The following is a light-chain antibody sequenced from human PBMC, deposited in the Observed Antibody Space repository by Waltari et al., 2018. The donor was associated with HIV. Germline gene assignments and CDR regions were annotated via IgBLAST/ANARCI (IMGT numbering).Light chain of an antibody. CDR2: QDS. Sequence: SYDLTQPPSVSVSPGQTASITCSGDNLGDKYACWYQQKTGQSPVLVILQDSKRASGIPERFSGSNCVNTATLTISGTQAMDEADYYCQAWDSSTVVFGGGTKLTVL. V-gene: IGLV3-1*01. CDR1: NLGDKY. J-gene: IGLJ2*01. CDR3: QAWDSSTVV.